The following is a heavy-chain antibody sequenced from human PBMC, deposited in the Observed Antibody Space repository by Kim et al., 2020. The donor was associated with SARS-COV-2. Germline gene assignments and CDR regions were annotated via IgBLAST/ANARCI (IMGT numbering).Heavy chain of an antibody. CDR1: GFRVSDYY. CDR3: VRVQAQSHYDY. J-gene: IGHJ4*01. V-gene: IGHV3-72*01. Sequence: GGSLRLSCVASGFRVSDYYVDWVRQAPGRGLEWVARSRDKDNSYTTEYAASVKGRFSISRDDSVNSLNLQMNSLKTEDTAVYYCVRVQAQSHYDYWGHGT. CDR2: SRDKDNSYTT.